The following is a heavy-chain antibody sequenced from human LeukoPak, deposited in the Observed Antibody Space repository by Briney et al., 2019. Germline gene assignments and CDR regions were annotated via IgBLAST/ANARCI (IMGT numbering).Heavy chain of an antibody. D-gene: IGHD1-26*01. J-gene: IGHJ6*03. V-gene: IGHV4-34*01. CDR3: ARELRSYYYYYYMDV. Sequence: PSETLSLTCAVYGGSFSGYYWSWIRQPPGKGLEWIGEINHSGSTNYNPSLKSRVTISVDTSKNQFSLKLSSVTAADTAVYYCARELRSYYYYYYMDVWGKGTTVTISS. CDR2: INHSGST. CDR1: GGSFSGYY.